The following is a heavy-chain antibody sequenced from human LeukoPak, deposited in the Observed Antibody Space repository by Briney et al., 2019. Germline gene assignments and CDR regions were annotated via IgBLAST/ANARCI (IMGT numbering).Heavy chain of an antibody. D-gene: IGHD3-9*01. J-gene: IGHJ4*02. Sequence: GGSLRLSCAASRFTFSSYAMHWVRQAPGKGLEWVAVISYDGSNEYYADSVKGRFTISRDNSKNTLYPQMNSLRGEDTAVYYCARDRRYDILTGFSNFFDYWGQGTLVTVSS. V-gene: IGHV3-30-3*01. CDR2: ISYDGSNE. CDR3: ARDRRYDILTGFSNFFDY. CDR1: RFTFSSYA.